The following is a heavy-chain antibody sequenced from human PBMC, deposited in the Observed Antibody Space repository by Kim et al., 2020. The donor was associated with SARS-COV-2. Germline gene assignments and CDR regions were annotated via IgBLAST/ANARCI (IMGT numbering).Heavy chain of an antibody. J-gene: IGHJ6*02. CDR2: ISGSGGST. CDR3: AEANGLPYYYDSSSMDV. Sequence: GGSLRLSCAASGFTFSSYAMSWVRQAPGKGLEWVSAISGSGGSTYYADSVKGRFTISRDNSKNTLYLQMNSLRAEDTAVYYCAEANGLPYYYDSSSMDVWGQGTTVTVSS. D-gene: IGHD3-22*01. CDR1: GFTFSSYA. V-gene: IGHV3-23*01.